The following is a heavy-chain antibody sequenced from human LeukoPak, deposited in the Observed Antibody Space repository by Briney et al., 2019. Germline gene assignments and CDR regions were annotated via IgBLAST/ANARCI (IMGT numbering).Heavy chain of an antibody. J-gene: IGHJ6*02. CDR3: ARVSPMQYYYGMDV. CDR2: IYYTGST. Sequence: PSETLSLTCTVSVGSIIRGGYYWSWIRQCPGKGLEWIGYIYYTGSTYYTPSLKSRVTISIDTANNQFSLKLTSVTAAGTAVYYCARVSPMQYYYGMDVWGQGTTVTVSS. CDR1: VGSIIRGGYY. D-gene: IGHD2-2*01. V-gene: IGHV4-31*03.